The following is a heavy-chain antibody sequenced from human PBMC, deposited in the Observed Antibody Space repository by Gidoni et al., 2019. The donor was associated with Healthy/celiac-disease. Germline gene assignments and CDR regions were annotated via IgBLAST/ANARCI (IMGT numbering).Heavy chain of an antibody. V-gene: IGHV4-34*01. D-gene: IGHD2-21*02. CDR3: ARAPPYCGGDCPKGNGFDP. CDR2: INHSGST. J-gene: IGHJ5*02. CDR1: GGSFSGYY. Sequence: QVQLQQWGAGLLKPSETLSLTCAVYGGSFSGYYWSWIRQPPGKGLEWIGEINHSGSTNYNPSLKSRVTISVDTSKNQFSLKLSSVTAADTAVYYCARAPPYCGGDCPKGNGFDPWGQGTLVTVSS.